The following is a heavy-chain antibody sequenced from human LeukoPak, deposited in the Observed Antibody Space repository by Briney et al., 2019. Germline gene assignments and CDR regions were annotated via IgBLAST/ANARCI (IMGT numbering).Heavy chain of an antibody. Sequence: KSSETLSLTCTVSGGSISSYYWSWIRQPAGKGLEWIGYIYYSGSTNYNPSLKSRVTISVDTSKNQFSLKLSSVTAADTAVYYCARLSSGWNYFDYWGQGTLVTVPS. CDR3: ARLSSGWNYFDY. CDR2: IYYSGST. CDR1: GGSISSYY. V-gene: IGHV4-59*08. D-gene: IGHD6-19*01. J-gene: IGHJ4*02.